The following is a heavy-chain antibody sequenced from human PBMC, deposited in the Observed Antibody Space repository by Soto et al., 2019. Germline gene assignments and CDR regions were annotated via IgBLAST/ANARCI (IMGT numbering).Heavy chain of an antibody. V-gene: IGHV4-39*01. Sequence: SETLSLTCTVSGGSISSSSYSWGWIRQPPGEGLEWIGTFHYSENTYYNPSLESRVTISVDTSKNQFSLKVSSVTVADTAVYFCARLGGYCSSTKCYGYYGMDVWGQGTTVTVSS. J-gene: IGHJ6*02. D-gene: IGHD2-2*01. CDR1: GGSISSSSYS. CDR2: FHYSENT. CDR3: ARLGGYCSSTKCYGYYGMDV.